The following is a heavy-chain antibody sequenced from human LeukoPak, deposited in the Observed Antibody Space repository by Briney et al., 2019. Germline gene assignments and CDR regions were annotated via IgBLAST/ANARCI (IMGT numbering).Heavy chain of an antibody. CDR3: ARDPGGTAMVFDY. V-gene: IGHV4-34*01. D-gene: IGHD5-18*01. Sequence: PSETLSLTCAVYGGSFSGYYWSWIRQPPGKGLEWIGEINHSGSTNYNPSLKSRVTISVDTSKNQFSLKLSSVTAADTAVYYCARDPGGTAMVFDYWGQGTLVTVSS. J-gene: IGHJ4*02. CDR2: INHSGST. CDR1: GGSFSGYY.